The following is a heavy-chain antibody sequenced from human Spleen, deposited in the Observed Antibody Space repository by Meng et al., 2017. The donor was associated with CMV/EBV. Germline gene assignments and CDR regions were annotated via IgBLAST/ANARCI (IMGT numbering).Heavy chain of an antibody. D-gene: IGHD6-19*01. J-gene: IGHJ4*02. CDR1: GFSFSNFV. CDR2: ISYDGSNK. V-gene: IGHV3-30*19. Sequence: GGSLRLSCAASGFSFSNFVMHWVRQAPGKGLEWVAVISYDGSNKYYADSVKGRFTISRDNSKNTLYLQMNSLRAEDTAVYYCARDEEGPYNSGWYGYWGQGTLVTVSS. CDR3: ARDEEGPYNSGWYGY.